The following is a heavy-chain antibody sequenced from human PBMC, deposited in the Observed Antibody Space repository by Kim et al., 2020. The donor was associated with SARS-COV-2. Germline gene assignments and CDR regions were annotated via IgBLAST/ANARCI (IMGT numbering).Heavy chain of an antibody. D-gene: IGHD3-10*01. CDR3: ARESSGLSSRVFDY. CDR2: IYYSGST. J-gene: IGHJ4*02. V-gene: IGHV4-31*03. Sequence: SETLSLTCTVSGGSISSGGYYWSCIRQHPGKGLEWIGYIYYSGSTYYNPSLKSRVTISVDTSKNQFSLKLSSVTAADTAVYYCARESSGLSSRVFDYWGQGTLVTVSS. CDR1: GGSISSGGYY.